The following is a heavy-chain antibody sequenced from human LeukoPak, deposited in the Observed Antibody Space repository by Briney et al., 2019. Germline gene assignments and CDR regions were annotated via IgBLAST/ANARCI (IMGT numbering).Heavy chain of an antibody. V-gene: IGHV3-23*01. CDR1: GFTFSTSA. J-gene: IGHJ4*02. Sequence: AGGSLRLSCAASGFTFSTSAMNWVRQAPGKGLEWVSTISNGGDTAYYADSVKGRFTISKGNSKNTLFLQMNSLRVDDTALYYCAKRAQGDSGWYTFDYWGQGSLVTVSS. CDR3: AKRAQGDSGWYTFDY. CDR2: ISNGGDTA. D-gene: IGHD6-19*01.